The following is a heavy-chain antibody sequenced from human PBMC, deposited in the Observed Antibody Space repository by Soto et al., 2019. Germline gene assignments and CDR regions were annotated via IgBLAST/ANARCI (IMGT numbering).Heavy chain of an antibody. V-gene: IGHV2-5*02. D-gene: IGHD2-8*02. CDR1: GFSLSTTSVS. CDR3: THVLGYCGGGICSTPVNYKDV. Sequence: QITLKESGPTLVKPTQTLTLTCTFSGFSLSTTSVSVGWIRQPPGKALEWLALIYWDDDKLYSPSLKNRLTLTMDTSKNQVVLTKTNMEPGDTGTYYCTHVLGYCGGGICSTPVNYKDVWGEGPTVTVSS. J-gene: IGHJ6*03. CDR2: IYWDDDK.